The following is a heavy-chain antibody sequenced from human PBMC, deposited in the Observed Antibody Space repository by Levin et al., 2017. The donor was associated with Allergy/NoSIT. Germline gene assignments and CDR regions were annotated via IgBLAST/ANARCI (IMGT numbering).Heavy chain of an antibody. CDR2: IKSKTDGGTT. CDR3: TTVWIEVRGVYVMMDY. D-gene: IGHD3-10*01. J-gene: IGHJ4*02. Sequence: LSLTCAASGFTFSNAWMSWVRQAPGKGLEWVGRIKSKTDGGTTDYAAPVKGRFTISRDDSKNTLYLQMNSLKTEDTAVYYCTTVWIEVRGVYVMMDYWGQGTLVTVSS. V-gene: IGHV3-15*01. CDR1: GFTFSNAW.